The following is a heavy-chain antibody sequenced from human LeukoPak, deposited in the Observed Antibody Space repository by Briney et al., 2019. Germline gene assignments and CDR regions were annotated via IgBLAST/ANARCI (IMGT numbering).Heavy chain of an antibody. CDR3: ARERPTYYDSPSGGWFDP. D-gene: IGHD3-3*01. V-gene: IGHV4-4*07. Sequence: PSETLSLTCTVSGGSISSYYWSWIRQPAGKGLEWIGRIYTSGSTNYNPSLKSRVTISVDTSKNQFSLKLSSVTAADTAVYYCARERPTYYDSPSGGWFDPWGQGTLVTVSS. CDR2: IYTSGST. J-gene: IGHJ5*02. CDR1: GGSISSYY.